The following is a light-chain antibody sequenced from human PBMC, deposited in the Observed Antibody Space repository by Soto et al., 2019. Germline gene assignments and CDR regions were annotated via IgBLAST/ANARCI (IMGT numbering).Light chain of an antibody. CDR3: FSFTTTSTHV. Sequence: QSALTQPASLSGSPGQSITISCTGTSSDIGAYDYVSWFQQHPGKAPKLIISEVNNRPSGVSNRFSGSKSGNTAYLTISGLQVEDEAKYFCFSFTTTSTHVFGTGTKVTVL. CDR2: EVN. CDR1: SSDIGAYDY. V-gene: IGLV2-14*01. J-gene: IGLJ1*01.